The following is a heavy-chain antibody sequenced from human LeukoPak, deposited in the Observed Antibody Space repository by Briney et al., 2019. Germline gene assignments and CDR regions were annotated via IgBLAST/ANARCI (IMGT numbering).Heavy chain of an antibody. CDR1: GYTFTNYP. CDR3: ARVIAVAGSTVDY. J-gene: IGHJ4*02. D-gene: IGHD6-19*01. Sequence: GASVKVSCKASGYTFTNYPMIWVRQAPGQGLEWMGWVSAYNGNTNYAQKLQGRITMTTDTSTSTAYMELRSLRSDDTAVYYCARVIAVAGSTVDYWGQGTLVTVSS. V-gene: IGHV1-18*01. CDR2: VSAYNGNT.